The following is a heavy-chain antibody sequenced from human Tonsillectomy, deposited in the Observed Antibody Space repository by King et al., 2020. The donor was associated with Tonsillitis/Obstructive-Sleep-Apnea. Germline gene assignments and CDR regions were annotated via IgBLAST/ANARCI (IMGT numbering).Heavy chain of an antibody. D-gene: IGHD3-9*01. J-gene: IGHJ6*03. CDR3: ARRYYDILTGSYYMDV. CDR2: IDWDDDK. Sequence: VTLQESGPALVKPTQTLTLTCTFSGFSLNTSEMCVSWIRQPPGKALEWLARIDWDDDKYYNTSLKTRLTISKDTSKNQVVLTMTNMDPVDTATYYCARRYYDILTGSYYMDVWGKGTTVTVSS. V-gene: IGHV2-70*15. CDR1: GFSLNTSEMC.